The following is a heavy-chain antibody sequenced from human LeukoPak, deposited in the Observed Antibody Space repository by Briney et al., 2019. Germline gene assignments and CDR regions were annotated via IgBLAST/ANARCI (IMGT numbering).Heavy chain of an antibody. Sequence: GGSLRLSCAASGFTFSSYDMHWVRQATGKGLEWVSAIGTAGDTYYPGSVKGRFTISRENAKNSLYLQMNSLRAGDTAVYYCARMAYYYDSSGYYNWYFDLWGRGTLVTVSS. V-gene: IGHV3-13*01. CDR3: ARMAYYYDSSGYYNWYFDL. D-gene: IGHD3-22*01. J-gene: IGHJ2*01. CDR2: IGTAGDT. CDR1: GFTFSSYD.